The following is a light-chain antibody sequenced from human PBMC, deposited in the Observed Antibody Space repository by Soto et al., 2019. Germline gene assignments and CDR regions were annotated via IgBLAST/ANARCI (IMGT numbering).Light chain of an antibody. CDR2: DVS. CDR1: SSDIGTYNY. CDR3: YSCSRSSGTRYV. J-gene: IGLJ1*01. Sequence: QSALTQPASVSGSTGQSITISCTGSSSDIGTYNYVSWYQQQPGQAPKLMIYDVSNRPSGVSDRFSGSKSGNTASLTISGLQAEDEADYYCYSCSRSSGTRYVFGTGTKLTVL. V-gene: IGLV2-14*03.